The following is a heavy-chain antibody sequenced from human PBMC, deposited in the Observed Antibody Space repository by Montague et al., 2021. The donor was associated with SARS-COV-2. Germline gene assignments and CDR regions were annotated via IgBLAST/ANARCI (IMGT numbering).Heavy chain of an antibody. Sequence: SETLSLTCAVYGGSFSGYYWRWIRQPPGKGLEWIGKINHSGSTTYNPSLKSRVTISLDTSKNQFSLKLSSVTAADTAVYYCARGWAMVRGVTHWGQGTLVTVSS. J-gene: IGHJ4*02. CDR3: ARGWAMVRGVTH. V-gene: IGHV4-34*01. D-gene: IGHD3-10*01. CDR2: INHSGST. CDR1: GGSFSGYY.